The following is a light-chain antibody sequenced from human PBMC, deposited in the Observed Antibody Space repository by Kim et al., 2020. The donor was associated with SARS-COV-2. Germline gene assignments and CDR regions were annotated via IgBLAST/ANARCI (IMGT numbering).Light chain of an antibody. CDR1: SHRSHY. J-gene: IGLJ1*01. CDR3: QFRDSTGDHLRV. CDR2: GKN. V-gene: IGLV3-19*01. Sequence: GHTVRITCKGNSHRSHYASWYQQRPGQAPILVMYGKNNRPSGIPDRFSGSSSGNTASLTIIGTQAEDEADYYCQFRDSTGDHLRVFGTGTKVTVL.